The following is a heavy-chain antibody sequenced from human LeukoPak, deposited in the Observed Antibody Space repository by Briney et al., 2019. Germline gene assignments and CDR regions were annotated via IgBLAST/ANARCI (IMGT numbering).Heavy chain of an antibody. D-gene: IGHD3-10*02. J-gene: IGHJ6*04. CDR2: MSVSGRTI. CDR3: AELGITMIGGV. V-gene: IGHV3-11*04. CDR1: GFTLSDYY. Sequence: GGSLRLSCAASGFTLSDYYMSWIRQAPGKGLEWVSYMSVSGRTIYYTDSVKGRFIISRDNAKNSLYLQMNSLRAEDTAVYYCAELGITMIGGVWGKGTTVTISS.